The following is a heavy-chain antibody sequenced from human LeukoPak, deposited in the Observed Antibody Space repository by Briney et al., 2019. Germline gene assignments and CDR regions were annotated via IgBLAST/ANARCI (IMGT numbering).Heavy chain of an antibody. D-gene: IGHD3-22*01. CDR2: IYYSGST. Sequence: PSETLSLTCTVSGGSISSYYWSWIRQPPGKGLEWIGYIYYSGSTNHNPSLKSRVTISVDMSKSQFSLKLSSVTAADTAVYYCARDWYYYDSSGYYLENYWYFDLWGRGTLVTVSS. CDR3: ARDWYYYDSSGYYLENYWYFDL. V-gene: IGHV4-59*12. J-gene: IGHJ2*01. CDR1: GGSISSYY.